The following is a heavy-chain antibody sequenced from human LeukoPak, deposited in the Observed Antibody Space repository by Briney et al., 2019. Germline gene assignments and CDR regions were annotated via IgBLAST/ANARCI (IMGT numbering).Heavy chain of an antibody. CDR2: IKQDGSEK. D-gene: IGHD2-15*01. V-gene: IGHV3-7*04. J-gene: IGHJ4*02. Sequence: GALRLSCAASGFNFGEFWMAWVRQAPGKGLEWVANIKQDGSEKYYVDSVKGRFTISRDNAKNSLYLQMNSLRAEDTAVYYCARAYSAEDLDYWGQGTLVTVSS. CDR3: ARAYSAEDLDY. CDR1: GFNFGEFW.